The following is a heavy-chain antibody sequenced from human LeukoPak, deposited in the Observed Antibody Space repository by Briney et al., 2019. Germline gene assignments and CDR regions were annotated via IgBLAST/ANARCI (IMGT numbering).Heavy chain of an antibody. CDR3: ARGSSTANYYGSGSYYTLDAFDI. V-gene: IGHV7-4-1*02. J-gene: IGHJ3*02. D-gene: IGHD3-10*01. CDR2: INTNTGNP. Sequence: ASVKVSCKASGYTFTSYAMNWVRQAPGQGLEWMGWINTNTGNPTYAQGFTGRFVFSLDTSVSTAYLQISSLKAEDTAVYYCARGSSTANYYGSGSYYTLDAFDIWGQGTMVTVSS. CDR1: GYTFTSYA.